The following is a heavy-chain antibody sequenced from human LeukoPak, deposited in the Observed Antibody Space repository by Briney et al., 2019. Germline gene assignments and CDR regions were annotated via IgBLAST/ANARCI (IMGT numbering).Heavy chain of an antibody. CDR1: GFTFSSYA. V-gene: IGHV3-23*01. Sequence: GGSLRLSCAASGFTFSSYAMSWVRQAPGKGLEWVSAISGSGGSTYYADSVKGRFTISRDNSKNTLYLQMSSLRAKDTAVYYCVKVSVAPPRGGFDYWDQGTLVSVSS. CDR3: VKVSVAPPRGGFDY. D-gene: IGHD6-19*01. CDR2: ISGSGGST. J-gene: IGHJ4*02.